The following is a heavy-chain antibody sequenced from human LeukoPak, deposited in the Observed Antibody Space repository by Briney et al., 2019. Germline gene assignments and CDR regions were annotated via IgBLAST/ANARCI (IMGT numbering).Heavy chain of an antibody. J-gene: IGHJ6*02. CDR1: GFTFSSYS. Sequence: GSLRLSCAASGFTFSSYSMNWVRQAPGKGLEWVSSISSSSYIYYADSVKGRFTISRDNAKNSLYLQMNSLTAEDTAVYYCARDMTYYYGMDVWGQGTTVTVSS. V-gene: IGHV3-21*01. CDR3: ARDMTYYYGMDV. CDR2: ISSSSYI. D-gene: IGHD3-16*01.